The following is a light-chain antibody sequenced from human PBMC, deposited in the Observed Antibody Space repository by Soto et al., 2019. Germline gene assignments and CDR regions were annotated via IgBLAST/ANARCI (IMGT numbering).Light chain of an antibody. CDR2: GAS. V-gene: IGKV3-15*01. CDR1: QSIRND. J-gene: IGKJ5*01. CDR3: QQYNNWPPIT. Sequence: EIVMTQSPATLSVSPGERATLSCRASQSIRNDLAWYQQKPGQAPRLIIYGASARATGIPGRFSGSGSGTEFTLTISSLQSEDSAVYYCQQYNNWPPITFGQGTRLEIK.